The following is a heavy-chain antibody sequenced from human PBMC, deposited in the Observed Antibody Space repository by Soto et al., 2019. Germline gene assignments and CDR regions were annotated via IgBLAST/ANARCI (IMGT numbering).Heavy chain of an antibody. CDR3: ARHKSRAVAAPYYGMDV. V-gene: IGHV3-11*06. J-gene: IGHJ6*02. CDR1: GFTLSDYY. Sequence: GGSLRLSCVPSGFTLSDYYMSWIRQAPGKALEWVSYISSSSSYTNYGDCVKGRFTISRDNSKNSLYLQMKSLRAEDTAVYYCARHKSRAVAAPYYGMDVWGQGTPVTVSS. CDR2: ISSSSSYT. D-gene: IGHD6-19*01.